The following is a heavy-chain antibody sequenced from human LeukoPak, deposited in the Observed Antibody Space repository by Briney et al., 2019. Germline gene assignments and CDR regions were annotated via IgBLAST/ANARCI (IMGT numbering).Heavy chain of an antibody. CDR3: AKGVSGYVPGY. V-gene: IGHV3-23*01. J-gene: IGHJ4*02. D-gene: IGHD6-25*01. CDR2: ISGSGAST. CDR1: GFTFSTSA. Sequence: GGSLRLSCAASGFTFSTSAMSWVRRAPGKGLEWVSAISGSGASTYYADSVNGRFTISRDNSKNTLYLQINSLRAEDTAVYHCAKGVSGYVPGYWGQGTLVTVSS.